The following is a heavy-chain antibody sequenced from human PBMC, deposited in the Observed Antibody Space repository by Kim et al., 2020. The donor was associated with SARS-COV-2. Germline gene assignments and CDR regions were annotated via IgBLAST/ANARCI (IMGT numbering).Heavy chain of an antibody. D-gene: IGHD3-16*01. J-gene: IGHJ5*02. Sequence: RYSPSLKSRLTITKDTSKNQVVLTMTNMDPVDTATYYCAHSLLIADEFDPWGQGTLVTVSS. V-gene: IGHV2-5*01. CDR3: AHSLLIADEFDP.